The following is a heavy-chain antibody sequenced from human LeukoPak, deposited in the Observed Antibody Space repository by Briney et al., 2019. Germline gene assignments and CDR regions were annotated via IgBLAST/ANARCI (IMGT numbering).Heavy chain of an antibody. CDR1: GYTFTGYY. CDR3: ARDLDSYYDYVWGSYRTPYYYYYMDV. J-gene: IGHJ6*03. D-gene: IGHD3-16*02. V-gene: IGHV1-2*06. Sequence: GASVKVSCKASGYTFTGYYMHWMRQAPGQGLEWMGRINPNSGGTNYAQKFQGRVTMTRDTSISTAYMELSRLRSDDTAVYYCARDLDSYYDYVWGSYRTPYYYYYMDVWGKGTTVTVSS. CDR2: INPNSGGT.